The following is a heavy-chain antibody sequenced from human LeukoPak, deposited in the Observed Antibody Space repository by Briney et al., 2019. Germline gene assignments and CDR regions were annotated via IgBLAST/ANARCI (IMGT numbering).Heavy chain of an antibody. Sequence: SETLSLTCTVSGYSISSGYYWGWIRQPPGKGLGWIGSLYHSGSTYCNPSLKSRVTISVDTSKNQFSLKLSSVTAADTAVYYCARARREMVDYWGQGTLVTVSS. CDR2: LYHSGST. CDR3: ARARREMVDY. D-gene: IGHD5-24*01. J-gene: IGHJ4*02. V-gene: IGHV4-38-2*02. CDR1: GYSISSGYY.